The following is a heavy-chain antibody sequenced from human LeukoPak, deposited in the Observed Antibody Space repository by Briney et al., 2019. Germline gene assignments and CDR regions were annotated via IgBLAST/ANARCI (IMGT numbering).Heavy chain of an antibody. CDR1: GLTFTSSA. CDR2: ITGSGGRT. J-gene: IGHJ4*02. Sequence: GGSPRLSCVASGLTFTSSAMSWVRQAPGRGLEWVSAITGSGGRTYYADSVKGRFTISRDNAKNTLYLQMNSLRVEGTAVYYCADIVPGARDWGQGTLVTVSS. CDR3: ADIVPGARD. D-gene: IGHD2-8*02. V-gene: IGHV3-23*01.